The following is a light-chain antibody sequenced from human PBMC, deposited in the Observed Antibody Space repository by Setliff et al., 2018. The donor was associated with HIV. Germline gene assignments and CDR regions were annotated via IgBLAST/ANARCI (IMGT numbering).Light chain of an antibody. J-gene: IGLJ1*01. CDR1: SPNIGSNY. Sequence: QSALVQPPSASGTPGQRVTISCSGSSPNIGSNYVYWYQQLPGTAPKLLIYRNNQRPSGVPDRFSGSKSGTSASLAISGLRSEDEADYYCAAWDDSLSAYYVFGTGTKVTVL. V-gene: IGLV1-47*01. CDR2: RNN. CDR3: AAWDDSLSAYYV.